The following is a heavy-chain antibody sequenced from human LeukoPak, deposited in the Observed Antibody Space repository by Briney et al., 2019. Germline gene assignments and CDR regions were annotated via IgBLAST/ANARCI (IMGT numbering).Heavy chain of an antibody. CDR1: GFSFSDFD. CDR2: IWYDGTNK. D-gene: IGHD1-14*01. Sequence: GGSLRLSCAASGFSFSDFDMHGVRQAPGKGLEWVALIWYDGTNKYYVDSVKGRFTISRDNSKNTLYLQMNSLRADDTAVYYCARDRYGIRRDYFDYWGQGILVTVSS. CDR3: ARDRYGIRRDYFDY. V-gene: IGHV3-33*01. J-gene: IGHJ4*02.